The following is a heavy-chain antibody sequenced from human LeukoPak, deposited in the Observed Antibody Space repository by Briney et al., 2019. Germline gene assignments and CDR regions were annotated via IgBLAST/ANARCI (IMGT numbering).Heavy chain of an antibody. CDR3: ARDSVYYLWYFDY. V-gene: IGHV1-24*01. D-gene: IGHD3-9*01. CDR1: GGTFSSYA. CDR2: FDPEDGET. J-gene: IGHJ4*01. Sequence: GASVKVSCKASGGTFSSYAISWVRQAPGQGLEWMGGFDPEDGETIYAQKFQGRVTMTEDTSTDTAYMELSSLRSEDTAVYYCARDSVYYLWYFDYWGXGTLVTVSS.